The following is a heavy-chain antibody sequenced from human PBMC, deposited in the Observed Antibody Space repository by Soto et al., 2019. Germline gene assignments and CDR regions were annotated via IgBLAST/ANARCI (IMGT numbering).Heavy chain of an antibody. Sequence: SETLSLTCTVSGGSISSSSYYWGLIRQPPGKGLEWIGSIYYSGSTYYNPSLKSRVTISVDTSKNQFSLKLSSVTAADTAVYYCARFIGGRAEYFQHWGQGTLVTVSS. CDR2: IYYSGST. CDR3: ARFIGGRAEYFQH. V-gene: IGHV4-39*01. J-gene: IGHJ1*01. D-gene: IGHD1-26*01. CDR1: GGSISSSSYY.